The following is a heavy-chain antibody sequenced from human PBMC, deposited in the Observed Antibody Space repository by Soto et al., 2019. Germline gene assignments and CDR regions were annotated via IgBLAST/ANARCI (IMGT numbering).Heavy chain of an antibody. J-gene: IGHJ4*02. CDR2: ISYDGTNK. CDR3: AKYRGYACGYLADY. Sequence: QVQLVESGGGVVQPGRSLRLSCAASGFTFSSYGMHWVRQAPGKGLEWVALISYDGTNKYYADSVKGRFTISRDNSKNTLYLQMESLRAEDTAVFYCAKYRGYACGYLADYWGQGTPVTVSS. D-gene: IGHD5-18*01. CDR1: GFTFSSYG. V-gene: IGHV3-30*18.